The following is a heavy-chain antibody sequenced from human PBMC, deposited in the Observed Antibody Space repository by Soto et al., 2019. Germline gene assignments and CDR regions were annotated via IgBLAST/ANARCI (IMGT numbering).Heavy chain of an antibody. CDR3: ATYCGGDCYRHWFDP. CDR2: INHSGST. J-gene: IGHJ5*02. V-gene: IGHV4-34*01. D-gene: IGHD2-21*02. CDR1: GGSFSGYY. Sequence: SETLSLTCAVYGGSFSGYYWSWIRQPPGKGLEWIGEINHSGSTNYNPSLKSRVTISVDTSKNQFSLKLSSVTAADTAVYYCATYCGGDCYRHWFDPWGQGTLVTVSS.